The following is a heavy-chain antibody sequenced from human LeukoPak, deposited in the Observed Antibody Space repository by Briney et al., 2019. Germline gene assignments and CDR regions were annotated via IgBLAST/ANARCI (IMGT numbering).Heavy chain of an antibody. D-gene: IGHD2-21*01. CDR2: IFASGST. Sequence: SSETLSLTCTVSGASISSGSYYWNWFRQPAGKGLEWIGRIFASGSTNYNPSLKSRVTISVDTSKNQFSLKLRSVTAADTAVYYCARPLSRLSWLDPWGQGTPVTVSS. CDR3: ARPLSRLSWLDP. CDR1: GASISSGSYY. J-gene: IGHJ5*02. V-gene: IGHV4-61*02.